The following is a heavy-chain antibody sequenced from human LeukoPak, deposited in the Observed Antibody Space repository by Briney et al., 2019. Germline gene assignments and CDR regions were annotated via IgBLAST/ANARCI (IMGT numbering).Heavy chain of an antibody. CDR3: AKDGVGALYYYYYYYMDV. J-gene: IGHJ6*03. D-gene: IGHD1-26*01. CDR1: GFTFSSYA. CDR2: IRYDGSNK. Sequence: GGSLRLSCAASGFTFSSYAMSWVRQAPGKGLEWVAFIRYDGSNKYYADSVKGRFTISRDNSKNTLYLQINSLRAEDTAVYYCAKDGVGALYYYYYYYMDVWGKGTTVTISS. V-gene: IGHV3-30*02.